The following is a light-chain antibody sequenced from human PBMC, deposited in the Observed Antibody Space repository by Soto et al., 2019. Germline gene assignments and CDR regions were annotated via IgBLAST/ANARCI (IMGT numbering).Light chain of an antibody. V-gene: IGKV1-5*01. CDR1: QSISSW. CDR2: DAS. Sequence: DIQMTQSPSTLSASVGDRVTITCRASQSISSWLAWYQQKPGKAPKLLIYDASSWESGVPSRFSGSGSGTEFTLTISSLQTDDFATYYCQQYNSYSPYTFGQGTKLEIK. J-gene: IGKJ2*01. CDR3: QQYNSYSPYT.